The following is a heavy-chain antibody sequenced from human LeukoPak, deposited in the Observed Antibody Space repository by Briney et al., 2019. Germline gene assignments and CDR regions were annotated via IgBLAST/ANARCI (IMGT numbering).Heavy chain of an antibody. J-gene: IGHJ2*01. CDR1: GFTFSSYA. CDR3: AKTTGSNLWYFDL. CDR2: ISGSGGST. Sequence: GGSLRLSCAASGFTFSSYAMSWVRQAPGKGLEWVSAISGSGGSTYYADSVKGRFTISRDNSKNTLYLQMNSRRAEDTVLYYCAKTTGSNLWYFDLWGRGTLVTVSS. V-gene: IGHV3-23*01. D-gene: IGHD2-8*02.